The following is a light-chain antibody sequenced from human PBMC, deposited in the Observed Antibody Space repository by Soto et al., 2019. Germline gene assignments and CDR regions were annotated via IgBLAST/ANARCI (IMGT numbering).Light chain of an antibody. CDR1: QRISTW. Sequence: DIQMTQSPSTLSAFVGDRVTITCRASQRISTWLAWYKQKPGKAPSLLIYDGSILNSGVRTTFSGNGSGTEFALTVSSLHPDDFATYYWLQYLTYPGTFGQGTKVDIK. V-gene: IGKV1-5*01. CDR2: DGS. CDR3: LQYLTYPGT. J-gene: IGKJ1*01.